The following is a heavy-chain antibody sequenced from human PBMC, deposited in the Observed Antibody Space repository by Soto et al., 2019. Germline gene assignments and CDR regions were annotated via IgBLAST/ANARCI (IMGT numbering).Heavy chain of an antibody. CDR2: MSPFSGNT. Sequence: QVQLVQSGAEVKKPGASVKVSCKASGYIFTSHDINWVRQVPGQGFEWMGWMSPFSGNTGSAQKFQGRVTLARNTSINTSYLELSSLTSEDTAMYYCARGLCTGGTCYGLTVDTWGEGTTVTVSS. J-gene: IGHJ3*02. CDR1: GYIFTSHD. V-gene: IGHV1-8*01. D-gene: IGHD2-15*01. CDR3: ARGLCTGGTCYGLTVDT.